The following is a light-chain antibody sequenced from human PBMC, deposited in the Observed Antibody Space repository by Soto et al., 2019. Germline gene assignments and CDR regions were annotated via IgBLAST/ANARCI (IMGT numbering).Light chain of an antibody. V-gene: IGKV3-20*01. CDR2: GAS. CDR3: QQYGSSPWT. Sequence: EIVLTQSPGTLSLSPGERATLSCRASQSASSDFFAWYQQKPGQPPRLLIYGASTMATGIPDRFSGSGSGTDFTLIISRLEPEDIAMYYCQQYGSSPWTFGQGTKVEIK. J-gene: IGKJ1*01. CDR1: QSASSDF.